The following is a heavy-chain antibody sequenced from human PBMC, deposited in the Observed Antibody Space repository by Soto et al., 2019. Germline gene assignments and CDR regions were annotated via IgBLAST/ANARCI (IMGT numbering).Heavy chain of an antibody. V-gene: IGHV1-18*01. D-gene: IGHD3-16*01. CDR1: GYTFSSHG. CDR2: ISVYNGNI. J-gene: IGHJ6*02. Sequence: ASVKVSCKASGYTFSSHGFSWVRQAPGQGLEWMGWISVYNGNINYAQKFQGRVTMTIDTSTSTAFMELRSLRSDDTAVYYCARDSGGSDYYGMDVWGQGTTVTVSS. CDR3: ARDSGGSDYYGMDV.